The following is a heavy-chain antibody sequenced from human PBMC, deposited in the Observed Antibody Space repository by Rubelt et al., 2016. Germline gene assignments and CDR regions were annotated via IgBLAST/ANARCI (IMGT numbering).Heavy chain of an antibody. CDR3: ARDRDIVVVVAATHDAFDI. CDR2: IYYSGST. D-gene: IGHD2-15*01. Sequence: QVQLQESGPGLVKPSETLSLTCTVSGGSISSYYWSWIRQPPGKGLEWIGYIYYSGSTNYNPPLKRRLTSSVDPSKTQFSLKLSSVTAAETAVYYCARDRDIVVVVAATHDAFDIWGQGTMVTVSS. V-gene: IGHV4-59*12. CDR1: GGSISSYY. J-gene: IGHJ3*02.